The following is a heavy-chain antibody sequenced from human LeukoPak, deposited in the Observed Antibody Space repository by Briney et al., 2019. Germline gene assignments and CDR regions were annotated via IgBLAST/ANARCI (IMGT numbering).Heavy chain of an antibody. CDR2: INHSGST. V-gene: IGHV4-34*08. J-gene: IGHJ4*02. CDR1: GFTFSNFW. CDR3: AKGRDYGLYYFDY. D-gene: IGHD4-17*01. Sequence: GSLRLSCAASGFTFSNFWMNWVRQPPGKGLEWIGEINHSGSTNYNPSLKSRVTISVDTSKNQFSLKLSSVTAADTAVYYCAKGRDYGLYYFDYWGQGTLVTVSS.